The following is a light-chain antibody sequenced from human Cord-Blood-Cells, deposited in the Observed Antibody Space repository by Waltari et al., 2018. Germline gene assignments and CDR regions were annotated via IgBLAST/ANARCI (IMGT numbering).Light chain of an antibody. Sequence: QSALTQPASVSGSPGQSITISCTGTSSDVGGYNHVSWYQQHPGKAPKLMIYDVSNRPSGVSNRFSGSNSGNTASLTISGLQAEDEADYYCSSYTSSSTLVFGGGTKLTVL. J-gene: IGLJ3*02. CDR1: SSDVGGYNH. CDR3: SSYTSSSTLV. V-gene: IGLV2-14*03. CDR2: DVS.